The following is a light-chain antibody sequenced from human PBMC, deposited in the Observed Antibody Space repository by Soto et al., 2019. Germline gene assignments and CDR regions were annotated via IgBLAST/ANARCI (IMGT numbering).Light chain of an antibody. Sequence: EIVMTQSPPTLSVSPGERATLSCRASQSVRSSFLAWYQQKPDQAPSLLIYGASTRATGIPARFSGSGSGTDFTLTISSLEPEDFAVYYCQQRSNWPHTFGQGTRLDI. J-gene: IGKJ5*01. CDR2: GAS. CDR1: QSVRSSF. CDR3: QQRSNWPHT. V-gene: IGKV3-11*01.